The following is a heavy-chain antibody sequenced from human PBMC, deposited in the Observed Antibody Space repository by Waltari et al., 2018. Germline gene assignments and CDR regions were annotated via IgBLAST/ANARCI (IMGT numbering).Heavy chain of an antibody. V-gene: IGHV4-34*01. CDR1: GGSFSGYY. J-gene: IGHJ4*02. CDR3: ARGLRVVNPPPYFDY. CDR2: INHSGST. Sequence: QVQLQQWGAGLLKPSETLSLTCAVYGGSFSGYYWSWIRQPPGKGLEWIGEINHSGSTNYNPSLKSRVTISVDTSKNQFSLKLSSVTAADTAVYYCARGLRVVNPPPYFDYWGQGTLVTVSS. D-gene: IGHD3-22*01.